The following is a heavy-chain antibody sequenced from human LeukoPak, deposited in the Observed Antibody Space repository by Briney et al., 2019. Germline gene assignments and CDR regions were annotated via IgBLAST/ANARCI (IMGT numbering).Heavy chain of an antibody. CDR3: AKDFSAGDYGPPYDAFDI. J-gene: IGHJ3*02. Sequence: PGRSLSLSRAHSGFPFSTYGILWVRQAPGKGLEWVAVISYDGTNKYYADSVKGRFPISRDNSKNTLYLQMNSLRAEDTAVYYCAKDFSAGDYGPPYDAFDIWGQGTMVTVSS. CDR1: GFPFSTYG. CDR2: ISYDGTNK. V-gene: IGHV3-30*18. D-gene: IGHD4/OR15-4a*01.